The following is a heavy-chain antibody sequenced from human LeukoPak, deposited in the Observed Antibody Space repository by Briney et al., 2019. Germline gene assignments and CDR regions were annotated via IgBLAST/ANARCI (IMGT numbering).Heavy chain of an antibody. Sequence: GGSLRLSCAASGFTFSDYYMSWIRQAPGKGLEWVSYISSSSSYTNYADSVKGRFTISRDNAKNSLYLQMNSLRAEDTAVYYCARSSSSWLSHLYYYYGMDVWAKGPRSPSPQ. CDR3: ARSSSSWLSHLYYYYGMDV. J-gene: IGHJ6*04. V-gene: IGHV3-11*06. CDR2: ISSSSSYT. CDR1: GFTFSDYY. D-gene: IGHD6-13*01.